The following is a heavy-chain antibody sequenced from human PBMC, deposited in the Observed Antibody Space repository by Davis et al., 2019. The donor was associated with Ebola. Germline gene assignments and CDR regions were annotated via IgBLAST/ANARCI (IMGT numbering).Heavy chain of an antibody. D-gene: IGHD1-26*01. V-gene: IGHV3-30-3*01. CDR3: AKAGHCGNYCSFDS. J-gene: IGHJ4*02. CDR1: GFTFSSYA. CDR2: ISYDGSNK. Sequence: GESLKISCAASGFTFSSYAMNWVRQAPGKGLEWVAVISYDGSNKYYADSVKGRFTISRDNSKNTLYLQMNSLRAEDTAVYYCAKAGHCGNYCSFDSWGQGTLVTVSS.